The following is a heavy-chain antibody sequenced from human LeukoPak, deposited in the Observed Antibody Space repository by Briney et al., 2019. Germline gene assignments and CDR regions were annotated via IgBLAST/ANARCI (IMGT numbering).Heavy chain of an antibody. CDR3: AKANTAMVILNFFDY. D-gene: IGHD5-18*01. Sequence: GGSLRLSCAASRFTFSRSAMYWVRQAPGGGREWVSAISGSGGSTYYADSVKGRFTISRDNSKNTLYLQMNSLRAEDTAVYYCAKANTAMVILNFFDYWGQGTLVTVSS. V-gene: IGHV3-23*01. CDR1: RFTFSRSA. J-gene: IGHJ4*02. CDR2: ISGSGGST.